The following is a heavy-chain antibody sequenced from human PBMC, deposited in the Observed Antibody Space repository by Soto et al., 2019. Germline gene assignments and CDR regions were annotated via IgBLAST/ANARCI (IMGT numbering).Heavy chain of an antibody. CDR1: GDSVSSNRAA. V-gene: IGHV6-1*01. J-gene: IGHJ4*02. CDR2: TYYRSKWYN. CDR3: ARGQANLNLFDY. Sequence: SQTLSLTCAISGDSVSSNRAAWNWIRQSPSRGLEWLGRTYYRSKWYNDYAVSVKSRITINPDTSKNQFSLQMNSVTPEDTAVYYCARGQANLNLFDYWGQGTLVTVSS.